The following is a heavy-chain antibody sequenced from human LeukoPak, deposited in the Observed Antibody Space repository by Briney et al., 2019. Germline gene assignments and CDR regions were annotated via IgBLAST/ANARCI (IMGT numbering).Heavy chain of an antibody. V-gene: IGHV3-7*01. CDR1: GFTFSSDW. Sequence: PVGCLRLSCAASGFTFSSDWMSWVRQAPGKGLECVANIKQDGSEKYYVDSVKGRFTISRDNATNSLYLQMNSSRAEDTAVYYCGTVQRVEWLTPSFDYWGQGTLVTVSS. D-gene: IGHD3-3*01. CDR2: IKQDGSEK. J-gene: IGHJ4*02. CDR3: GTVQRVEWLTPSFDY.